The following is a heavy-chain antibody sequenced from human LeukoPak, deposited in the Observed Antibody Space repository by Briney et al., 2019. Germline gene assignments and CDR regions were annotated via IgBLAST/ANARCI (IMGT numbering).Heavy chain of an antibody. CDR2: INTDGSTT. CDR3: TRAGGTYSYEH. J-gene: IGHJ4*02. CDR1: GFTFSNYW. V-gene: IGHV3-74*01. Sequence: PGGSLRLSCAASGFTFSNYWMHWVRQAPGKGLVWVSRINTDGSTTTYADSVKGRFTISRDNDKNMQYLQMNSLRAEHTAVYYCTRAGGTYSYEHWGQGTLVTVSS. D-gene: IGHD5-18*01.